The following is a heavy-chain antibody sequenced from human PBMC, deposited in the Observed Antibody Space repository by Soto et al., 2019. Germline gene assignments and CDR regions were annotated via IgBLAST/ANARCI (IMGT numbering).Heavy chain of an antibody. Sequence: ASVKVSCKASGYTFASYGIIWVRQAPGQGLEWMGWISAYNGNTNYAQKLQGRVTMTTDTSTSTAYMEVRSLRSDDTAVYYCARDRGQFPLRFLEWSSDYWGQGTLVTVSS. D-gene: IGHD3-3*01. CDR3: ARDRGQFPLRFLEWSSDY. CDR2: ISAYNGNT. V-gene: IGHV1-18*04. CDR1: GYTFASYG. J-gene: IGHJ4*02.